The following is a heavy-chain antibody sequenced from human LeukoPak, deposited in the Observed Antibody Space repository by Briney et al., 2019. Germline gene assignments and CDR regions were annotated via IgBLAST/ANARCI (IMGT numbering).Heavy chain of an antibody. CDR2: INWNGGST. CDR1: GFTFDDYG. D-gene: IGHD2-21*02. J-gene: IGHJ2*01. CDR3: KRDTGGGDSIYWYFDL. V-gene: IGHV3-20*04. Sequence: PGASLRLSCAASGFTFDDYGMSWVRQAPGKGLERVSGINWNGGSTGYEDSVKGRFTISRDNAKNSLYLQMNSLRAEDTAMYYCKRDTGGGDSIYWYFDLWGRVTLVTVSS.